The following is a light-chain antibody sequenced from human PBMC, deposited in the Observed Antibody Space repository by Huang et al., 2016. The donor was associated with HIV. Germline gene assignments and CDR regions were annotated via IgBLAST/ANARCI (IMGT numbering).Light chain of an antibody. CDR3: QQRDNWPPMYT. CDR2: DAS. CDR1: QTVSKY. J-gene: IGKJ2*01. V-gene: IGKV3-11*01. Sequence: EIVLTQSPDTLSLSPGERATLSCRASQTVSKYLAWYQHKPGQSPRLLIYDASKRAAGIPARFSGSGSGTDFTLSISSLEPEDFAVYYCQQRDNWPPMYTFGQGTKLEMK.